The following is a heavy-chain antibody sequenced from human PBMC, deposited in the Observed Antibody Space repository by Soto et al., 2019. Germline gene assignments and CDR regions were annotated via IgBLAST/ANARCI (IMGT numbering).Heavy chain of an antibody. CDR1: GYTFTSYY. J-gene: IGHJ5*02. CDR2: INPSGGST. CDR3: ARDVVLVPAAMGSWFDP. D-gene: IGHD2-2*01. Sequence: KTQGASVKVSCKASGYTFTSYYMHWVRQAPGQGLEWMGIINPSGGSTSYAQKFQGRVTMTRDTSMSTVYMELSSLRSEDTAVYYCARDVVLVPAAMGSWFDPWGQGTLVTVSS. V-gene: IGHV1-46*01.